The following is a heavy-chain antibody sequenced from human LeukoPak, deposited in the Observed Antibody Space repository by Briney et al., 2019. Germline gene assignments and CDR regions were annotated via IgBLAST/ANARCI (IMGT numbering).Heavy chain of an antibody. V-gene: IGHV4-31*03. CDR1: GGFISSGGYY. Sequence: SETLSLTCTVSGGFISSGGYYWSWIRQHSGKGLEWIGYIYYSGSTYYNPSLKSRVTISVDTSKNQFSLKLSSVTAADTAVYYCAREVQGANPDYWGLGTLVTVSS. CDR2: IYYSGST. CDR3: AREVQGANPDY. D-gene: IGHD4/OR15-4a*01. J-gene: IGHJ4*02.